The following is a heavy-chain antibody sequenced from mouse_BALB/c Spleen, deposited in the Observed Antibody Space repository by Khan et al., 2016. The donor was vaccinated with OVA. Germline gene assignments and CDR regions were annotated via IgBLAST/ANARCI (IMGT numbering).Heavy chain of an antibody. Sequence: QVQLKQSGAELARPGASVKMSCKASGYTFTSYTIHWIKKRPGQGLEWIGYINPSNGYTNYNQKFKDKATLTTDKSSTTAYMQLSSLTSDDSAVYNCVRDGAYHRNDGCFAYGGQGTLVTVSA. J-gene: IGHJ3*01. CDR1: GYTFTSYT. V-gene: IGHV1-4*01. D-gene: IGHD2-14*01. CDR3: VRDGAYHRNDGCFAY. CDR2: INPSNGYT.